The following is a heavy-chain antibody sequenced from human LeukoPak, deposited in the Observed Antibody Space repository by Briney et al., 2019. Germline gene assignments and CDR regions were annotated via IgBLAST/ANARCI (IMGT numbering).Heavy chain of an antibody. CDR2: TSGSGGST. CDR1: GFTFSSYA. Sequence: GGSLRLSGAASGFTFSSYAMSWVRQAPGKGLEWVSATSGSGGSTYYADSVKGRFTISRDNSKNTLYLQMNSLRAEDTAVYYCAKDRWYQLPHAGLDIWGQGTMVTVSS. CDR3: AKDRWYQLPHAGLDI. J-gene: IGHJ3*02. D-gene: IGHD2-2*01. V-gene: IGHV3-23*01.